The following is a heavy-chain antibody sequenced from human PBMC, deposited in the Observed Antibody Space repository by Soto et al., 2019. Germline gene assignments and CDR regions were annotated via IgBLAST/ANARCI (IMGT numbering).Heavy chain of an antibody. J-gene: IGHJ6*02. Sequence: PGGSLRLSCTASGFTFGDYAMSWFRQAPGKGLEWVGFIRSKAYGGTTEYAASVKGRFTISRDDSKSIAYLQMNSLKTEDTAVYYCTRELAVAGLYYYYYYGMDVWGQGTTVTVS. D-gene: IGHD6-19*01. CDR3: TRELAVAGLYYYYYYGMDV. CDR1: GFTFGDYA. V-gene: IGHV3-49*03. CDR2: IRSKAYGGTT.